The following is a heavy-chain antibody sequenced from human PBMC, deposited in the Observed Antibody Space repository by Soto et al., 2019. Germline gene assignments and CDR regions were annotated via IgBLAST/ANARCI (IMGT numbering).Heavy chain of an antibody. CDR3: AGGETFYYLTSGYPHWFES. J-gene: IGHJ5*01. V-gene: IGHV4-59*01. CDR2: IYYSGSY. CDR1: GGSIGSYY. Sequence: KPSETLSLTCSVSGGSIGSYYWSWIRQPPGKGLEWIGYIYYSGSYNYNPSLKSRVTISLDTSKKQFSLKLSSVTAADTAVYYCAGGETFYYLTSGYPHWFESWGQGTLVTVSS. D-gene: IGHD3-22*01.